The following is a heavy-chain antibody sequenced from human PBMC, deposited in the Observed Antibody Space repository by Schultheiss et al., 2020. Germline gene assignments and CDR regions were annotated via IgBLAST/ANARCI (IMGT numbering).Heavy chain of an antibody. D-gene: IGHD6-13*01. J-gene: IGHJ6*04. V-gene: IGHV1-46*01. CDR2: INPSGGST. CDR3: AREKSSSWYRYYYYYGMDV. Sequence: ASVTVSCKASGYTFTSYYMHWVRQAPGQGLEWMGIINPSGGSTSYAQKFQGRVTMTRDTSTSTVYMELSSLRSEDTAVYYCAREKSSSWYRYYYYYGMDVWGKGTTVT. CDR1: GYTFTSYY.